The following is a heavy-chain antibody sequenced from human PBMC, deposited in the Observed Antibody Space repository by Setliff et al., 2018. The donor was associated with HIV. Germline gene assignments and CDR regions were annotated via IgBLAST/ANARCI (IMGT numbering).Heavy chain of an antibody. CDR1: GYTFTSYG. Sequence: ASVKASCKASGYTFTSYGISWVRQAPGQGLEWMGWINPNSGGTNYAQKFQGRVTMTRDTSISTAYMELRGRRSDDTAVYYCARSLPQRSYFDYWGQGTLVTVSS. D-gene: IGHD1-26*01. CDR2: INPNSGGT. V-gene: IGHV1-2*02. CDR3: ARSLPQRSYFDY. J-gene: IGHJ4*03.